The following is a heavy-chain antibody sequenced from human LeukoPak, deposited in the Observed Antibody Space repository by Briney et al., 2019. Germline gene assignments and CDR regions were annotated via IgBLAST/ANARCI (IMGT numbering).Heavy chain of an antibody. CDR3: ASNGLFDTSGFYF. Sequence: SETLSLTCTVSGYSIRSAYYWGWIRQTPGKGLEWIGSIYHSGRTYYDPSLNSRVTISMDTSKNQFSLKLSSVTAADTAVYYCASNGLFDTSGFYFWGQGALVTVSS. V-gene: IGHV4-38-2*02. J-gene: IGHJ4*02. CDR1: GYSIRSAYY. CDR2: IYHSGRT. D-gene: IGHD3-22*01.